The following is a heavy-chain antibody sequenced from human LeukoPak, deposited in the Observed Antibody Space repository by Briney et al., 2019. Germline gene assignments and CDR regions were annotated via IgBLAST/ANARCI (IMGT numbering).Heavy chain of an antibody. CDR3: ARDRRYSGSYAFDY. Sequence: GRSLRLSCAASGFTFSSYGMHWVRQAPGKGLEWVAVIWYDGSNKYYADSVKGRFTISRDNSKNTLYLQMNSLRAEDTAVYYCARDRRYSGSYAFDYWGQGTLVTVSS. D-gene: IGHD1-26*01. J-gene: IGHJ4*02. CDR2: IWYDGSNK. V-gene: IGHV3-33*01. CDR1: GFTFSSYG.